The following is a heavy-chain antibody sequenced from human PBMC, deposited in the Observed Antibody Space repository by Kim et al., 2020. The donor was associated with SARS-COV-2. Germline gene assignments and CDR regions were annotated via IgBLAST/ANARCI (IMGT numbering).Heavy chain of an antibody. J-gene: IGHJ1*01. CDR2: IGGDGGTT. CDR1: GFIFDYYA. Sequence: GGSLRLSFATSGFIFDYYAMHWIRQAPGKGLQWVSVIGGDGGTTSYADSVKGRFTISRDNSKNSLYLQMYSLTTDDTAVYYCAKDIQVGEYSSSSTAHWG. CDR3: AKDIQVGEYSSSSTAH. D-gene: IGHD6-6*01. V-gene: IGHV3-43*02.